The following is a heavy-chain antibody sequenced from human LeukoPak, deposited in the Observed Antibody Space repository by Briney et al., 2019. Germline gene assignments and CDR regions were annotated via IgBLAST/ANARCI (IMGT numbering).Heavy chain of an antibody. CDR1: GGSFSGYY. CDR3: ARGTNCSGGSCYPGPRNWFDP. J-gene: IGHJ5*02. D-gene: IGHD2-15*01. V-gene: IGHV4-34*01. CDR2: INHSGST. Sequence: SETLSLTCAVYGGSFSGYYWSWIRQLPGKGLEWIGEINHSGSTNYNPSLKSRVTISVDTSKNQFSLKLSSVTAADTAVYYCARGTNCSGGSCYPGPRNWFDPWGQGTLVTVSS.